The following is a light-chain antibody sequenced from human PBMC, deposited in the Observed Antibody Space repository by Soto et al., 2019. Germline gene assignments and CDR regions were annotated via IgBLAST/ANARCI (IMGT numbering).Light chain of an antibody. CDR2: DVS. CDR3: CSYAGSYTYV. Sequence: QSALTQPRSVSGSPGQSVTISCTGGSNYVSWYQQLPGKAPKLMIYDVSQRPSGVPDRFSGSKSGNTASLTISGLQAEDEADYYCCSYAGSYTYVFGPGTKLTVL. V-gene: IGLV2-11*01. CDR1: GSNY. J-gene: IGLJ1*01.